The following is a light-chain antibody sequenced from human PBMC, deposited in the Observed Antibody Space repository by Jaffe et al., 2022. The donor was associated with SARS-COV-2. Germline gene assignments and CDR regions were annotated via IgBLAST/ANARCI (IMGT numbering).Light chain of an antibody. CDR2: GAS. J-gene: IGKJ1*01. CDR3: QQYGGSAET. CDR1: QSLGSTT. V-gene: IGKV3-20*01. Sequence: EIVLTQSPGTLSLSPGERAALSCRASQSLGSTTLAWYQQKPGQAPTLLIYGASMRATGIPDRFSGSGSGTDFTLTISRLEPEDFAVYYCQQYGGSAETFGQGTKVEIK.